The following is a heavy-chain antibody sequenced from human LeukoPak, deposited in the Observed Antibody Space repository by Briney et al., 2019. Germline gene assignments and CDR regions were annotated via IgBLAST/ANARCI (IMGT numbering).Heavy chain of an antibody. J-gene: IGHJ4*01. Sequence: GGSLRLSCAASGFTFSDHYMDWVRQAPGKGLEWVGRIKNQINSYTTEYAASVKGRFTISRDDSEKSLYVQMKSLSTGDRAVCYCARXXXXXGYNNXXXXYWGXXXXVT. V-gene: IGHV3-72*01. CDR3: ARXXXXXGYNNXXXXY. CDR2: IKNQINSYTT. CDR1: GFTFSDHY. D-gene: IGHD5-24*01.